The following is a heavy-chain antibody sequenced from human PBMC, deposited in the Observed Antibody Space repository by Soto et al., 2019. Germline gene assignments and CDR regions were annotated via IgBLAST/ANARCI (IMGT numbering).Heavy chain of an antibody. V-gene: IGHV4-34*01. CDR1: GGSFSGYY. J-gene: IGHJ6*02. CDR2: INHSGST. D-gene: IGHD3-10*01. Sequence: SETLSLTCAVYGGSFSGYYWSWSRQPPGKGLEWIGEINHSGSTNYNPSLKSRVTISVDTSKNQFSLKLSSVTAADTAVYYCARLGYGSGSYYPYYYYGMDVWGQGTTVTVSS. CDR3: ARLGYGSGSYYPYYYYGMDV.